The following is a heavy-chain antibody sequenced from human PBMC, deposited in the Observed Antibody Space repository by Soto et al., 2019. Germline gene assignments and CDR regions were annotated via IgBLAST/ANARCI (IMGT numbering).Heavy chain of an antibody. CDR3: ARANAAVAAIEMPVDYYYGMDV. J-gene: IGHJ6*02. CDR2: ISYDGSNK. CDR1: GFTFSSYA. Sequence: QVQLVESGGGVVQPGRSLRLSCAASGFTFSSYAMHWVRQAPGKGLEWVAVISYDGSNKYYADSVKGRFTISRDNSKNTLYLQMNSLRAEDTAVYYCARANAAVAAIEMPVDYYYGMDVWGQGTTVTVSS. V-gene: IGHV3-30-3*01. D-gene: IGHD6-19*01.